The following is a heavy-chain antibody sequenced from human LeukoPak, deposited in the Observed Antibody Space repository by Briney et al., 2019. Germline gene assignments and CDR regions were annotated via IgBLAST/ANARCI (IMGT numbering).Heavy chain of an antibody. J-gene: IGHJ5*02. CDR3: ARAKFKYYYDSSGYNWFDP. CDR1: GFTFSSYW. V-gene: IGHV3-74*01. Sequence: GGSLRLSCAASGFTFSSYWMHWVRQAPGKGLVWVSRINTDGSSTSYADSVKDRFTIARDNAKNTLYLQMNSLRAEDTAVYYCARAKFKYYYDSSGYNWFDPWGQGTLVTVSS. CDR2: INTDGSST. D-gene: IGHD3-22*01.